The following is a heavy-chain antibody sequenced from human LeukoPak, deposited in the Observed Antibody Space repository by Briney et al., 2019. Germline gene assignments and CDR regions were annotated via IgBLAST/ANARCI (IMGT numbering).Heavy chain of an antibody. Sequence: GGSLRLSCAASGFTFSDYYMSWIRQAPGKGLEWVSYISSSGSTIYYADSVKGRFTISRDNAKNSLYLQMNSLRAEGTAVYYCARDLLNDYFDYWGQGTLVTVSS. CDR1: GFTFSDYY. CDR3: ARDLLNDYFDY. J-gene: IGHJ4*02. CDR2: ISSSGSTI. D-gene: IGHD2-15*01. V-gene: IGHV3-11*04.